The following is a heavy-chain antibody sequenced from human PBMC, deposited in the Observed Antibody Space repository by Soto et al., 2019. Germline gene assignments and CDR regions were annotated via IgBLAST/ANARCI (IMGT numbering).Heavy chain of an antibody. V-gene: IGHV4-31*03. CDR1: GGSINSCAYY. J-gene: IGHJ6*02. Sequence: PSETLSLTCTVSGGSINSCAYYWNWIRQHPGKGLEWIGYIYYSGSIYYNPSLKSRLSISLDMSKNQLSLKLNSVTVADTAVYYCARRGDRHPSYYHGMSVWGQGTTVTVSS. D-gene: IGHD2-15*01. CDR2: IYYSGSI. CDR3: ARRGDRHPSYYHGMSV.